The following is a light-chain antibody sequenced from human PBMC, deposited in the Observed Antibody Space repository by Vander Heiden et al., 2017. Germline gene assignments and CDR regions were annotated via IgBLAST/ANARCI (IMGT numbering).Light chain of an antibody. J-gene: IGLJ3*02. CDR1: SSDVGGYNY. CDR3: SSYTSSSTLWV. CDR2: DVS. V-gene: IGLV2-14*03. Sequence: QPALTQPASVSGSPGPSITISCTGTSSDVGGYNYVSWYQQHPGKAPKLMIYDVSNRPSGVSNRFSGSKSGNTASLTISGLQAEDEADYYCSSYTSSSTLWVFGGGTKLTVL.